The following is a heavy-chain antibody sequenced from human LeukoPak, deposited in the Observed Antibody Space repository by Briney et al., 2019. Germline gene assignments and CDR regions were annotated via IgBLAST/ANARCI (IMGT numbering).Heavy chain of an antibody. D-gene: IGHD1-26*01. Sequence: PGGSLRLSCAASGFTVSGTYMSWVRQAAGKGWEWVSTIYDAGSTSYADSVKGRFTISRDNSRNTLYLQMNSLRAEDTAVYYCAKVFTYPAGGLSRTFDYWGLGTLVTVSS. J-gene: IGHJ4*02. CDR3: AKVFTYPAGGLSRTFDY. CDR1: GFTVSGTY. CDR2: IYDAGST. V-gene: IGHV3-53*01.